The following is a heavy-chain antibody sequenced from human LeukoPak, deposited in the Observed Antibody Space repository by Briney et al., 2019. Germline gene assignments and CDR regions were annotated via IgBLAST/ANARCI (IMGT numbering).Heavy chain of an antibody. J-gene: IGHJ4*02. CDR1: GYTFTNYD. CDR2: MNPNSGNT. Sequence: GASVEVSCKASGYTFTNYDINWVRQATGQGLEWMGWMNPNSGNTGSAQKFQGRVTMTRDTSISTAYMELSSLRSEDTAVYYCTRGRPSSFDYWGQGTPVTVSS. CDR3: TRGRPSSFDY. V-gene: IGHV1-8*01.